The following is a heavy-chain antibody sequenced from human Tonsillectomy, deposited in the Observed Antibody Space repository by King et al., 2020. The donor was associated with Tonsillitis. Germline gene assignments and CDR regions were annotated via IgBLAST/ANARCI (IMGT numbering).Heavy chain of an antibody. V-gene: IGHV4-30-2*01. D-gene: IGHD4-23*01. CDR1: GGSISNRDYS. CDR2: ISHTGST. CDR3: ARISYGGYADWYCSL. J-gene: IGHJ2*01. Sequence: QLQESGSGLLKPSQTLSLTCAVSGGSISNRDYSWSWIRQPPGKGLEWIGYISHTGSTSYNPSLEIRVTLSLDMSELQFSLNLTSVTAADTAVYFCARISYGGYADWYCSLWGRGALVTVSS.